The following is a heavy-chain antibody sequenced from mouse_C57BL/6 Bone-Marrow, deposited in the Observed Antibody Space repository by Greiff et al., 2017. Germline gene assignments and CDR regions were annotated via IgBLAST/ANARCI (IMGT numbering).Heavy chain of an antibody. J-gene: IGHJ2*01. D-gene: IGHD2-3*01. CDR1: GFNIKDDY. V-gene: IGHV14-4*01. Sequence: VQLKQSGAELVRPGASVKLSCTASGFNIKDDYIHWVKQRPEQGLEWIGWIDPEIGDTKYAAKFQGKATITSDTSSTTAYIQLSSLTSEYTAVYYCSSFDGNYFDFWGQGTPLTVAS. CDR2: IDPEIGDT. CDR3: SSFDGNYFDF.